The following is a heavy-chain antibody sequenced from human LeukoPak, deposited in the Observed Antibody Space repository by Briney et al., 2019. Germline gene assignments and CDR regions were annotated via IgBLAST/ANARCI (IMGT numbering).Heavy chain of an antibody. CDR2: INTDGSST. J-gene: IGHJ6*02. V-gene: IGHV3-74*01. CDR3: TRDSYDSTYYYGMDV. Sequence: PGGSLRLSCVGSGFTISNYWMHWVRQAPGKGLVWVSRINTDGSSTSYADSVKGRFTVSRDNAKNTLYLQMNSLRVEDTAAYYCTRDSYDSTYYYGMDVWGQGTTVTVSS. D-gene: IGHD5-12*01. CDR1: GFTISNYW.